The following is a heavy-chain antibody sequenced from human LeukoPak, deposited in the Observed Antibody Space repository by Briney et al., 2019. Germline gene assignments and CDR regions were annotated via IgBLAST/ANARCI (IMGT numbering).Heavy chain of an antibody. CDR2: INPSGGST. D-gene: IGHD6-13*01. J-gene: IGHJ4*02. CDR1: GYTFTSYY. V-gene: IGHV1-46*01. Sequence: EASVKVSCKASGYTFTSYYMHWVRQAPGQGLERMGIINPSGGSTSYAQKFQGRVTMTRDTSTSTVYMELSSLRSEDTAVYYCARVMQQLDYFDYWGQGTLVTVSS. CDR3: ARVMQQLDYFDY.